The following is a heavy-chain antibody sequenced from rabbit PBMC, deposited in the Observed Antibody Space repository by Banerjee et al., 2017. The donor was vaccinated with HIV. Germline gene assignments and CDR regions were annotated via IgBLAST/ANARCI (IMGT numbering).Heavy chain of an antibody. CDR1: GIDFSSYG. V-gene: IGHV1S47*01. CDR3: ARDNDAIHL. J-gene: IGHJ4*01. D-gene: IGHD6-1*01. Sequence: QEQLVESGGGLVTLGGSLKLSCKASGIDFSSYGISWVRQAPGKGLEWIAYIYPDYGSTDYASWVNGRFTISLDNAQNTVFLQMTSLTAADTATYFCARDNDAIHLWGPGTLVTVS. CDR2: IYPDYGST.